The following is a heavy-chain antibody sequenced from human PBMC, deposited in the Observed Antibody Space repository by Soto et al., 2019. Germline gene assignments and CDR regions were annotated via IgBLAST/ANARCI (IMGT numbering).Heavy chain of an antibody. Sequence: VGSLRLSCAASGFTFSSYEMNWVRQAPGKGLEWVSYISSSGSTIYYADSVKGRFTISRDNAKNSLYLQMNSLRAEDTAVYYCARVVVPAAIVEFWFDPWGQGTLVTVSS. CDR2: ISSSGSTI. CDR3: ARVVVPAAIVEFWFDP. J-gene: IGHJ5*02. D-gene: IGHD2-2*02. V-gene: IGHV3-48*03. CDR1: GFTFSSYE.